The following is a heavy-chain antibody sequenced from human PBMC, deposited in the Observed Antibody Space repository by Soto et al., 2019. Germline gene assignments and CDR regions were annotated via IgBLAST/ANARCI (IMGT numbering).Heavy chain of an antibody. Sequence: GGSLRLSCAASGFTFSSYGMHWVRQAPGKGLEWVAVISYDGSNKYYADSVKGRFTISRDNSKNTLYLQMNSLRAEDTAVYYCAKDRRVSRAAAGTLDPWGQGTLVTVSS. CDR1: GFTFSSYG. J-gene: IGHJ5*02. V-gene: IGHV3-30*18. D-gene: IGHD6-13*01. CDR3: AKDRRVSRAAAGTLDP. CDR2: ISYDGSNK.